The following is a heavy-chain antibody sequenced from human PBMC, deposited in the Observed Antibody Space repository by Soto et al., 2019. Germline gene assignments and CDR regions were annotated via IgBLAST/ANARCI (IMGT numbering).Heavy chain of an antibody. CDR2: IKQDGSEK. Sequence: LRLSCAASGFTFSSYAMSWVRQAPGEGLEWVANIKQDGSEKYYVDSVKGRFTISRDNAKNSLYLQMNSLRAEDTAVYYCARLLIYADYTFDYWGQGTLVTVTS. V-gene: IGHV3-7*03. D-gene: IGHD4-17*01. CDR1: GFTFSSYA. J-gene: IGHJ4*02. CDR3: ARLLIYADYTFDY.